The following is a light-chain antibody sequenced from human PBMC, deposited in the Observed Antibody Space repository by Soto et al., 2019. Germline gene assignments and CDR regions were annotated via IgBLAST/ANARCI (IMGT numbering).Light chain of an antibody. CDR2: ESS. Sequence: SRLTQSPSALSEPEGDTVAIHCLARQGIRTLLAWYQQKPGKAHKVLIYESSLLQSGVPSRFSASGSGTDFTLTLSCLQPEAFAPYSSQQVKSFPVTFGQGTRLEIK. CDR3: QQVKSFPVT. V-gene: IGKV1-9*01. J-gene: IGKJ5*01. CDR1: QGIRTL.